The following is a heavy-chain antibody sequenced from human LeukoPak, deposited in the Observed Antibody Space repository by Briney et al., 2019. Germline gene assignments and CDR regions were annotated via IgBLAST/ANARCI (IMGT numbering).Heavy chain of an antibody. CDR3: VRDKGNDVGHS. D-gene: IGHD1-1*01. V-gene: IGHV3-66*01. CDR2: LYSGGKT. CDR1: GVTVSSDY. Sequence: PGGSLRLSCAASGVTVSSDYMSWGRQAPGKGLGWVSVLYSGGKTYYSDSVNGRFTTSRDNSKNTLYLQMNSLRAEDTAVYYCVRDKGNDVGHSWGQGTLVTVSS. J-gene: IGHJ4*02.